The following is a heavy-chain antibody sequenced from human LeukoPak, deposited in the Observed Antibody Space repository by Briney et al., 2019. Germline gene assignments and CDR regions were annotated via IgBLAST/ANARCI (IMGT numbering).Heavy chain of an antibody. D-gene: IGHD3-22*01. CDR2: IKQDGSEK. V-gene: IGHV3-7*01. CDR3: ARDRGTYYYDTTSHYDAFDI. CDR1: GFTFRSYW. Sequence: RSGGSLRLSCAASGFTFRSYWMSWVRQAPGKGLEWVANIKQDGSEKYFLDSVKGRFTISRDNAKNSMYLQVNSLRAEDTAVYYCARDRGTYYYDTTSHYDAFDIWGQGTMVTVPS. J-gene: IGHJ3*02.